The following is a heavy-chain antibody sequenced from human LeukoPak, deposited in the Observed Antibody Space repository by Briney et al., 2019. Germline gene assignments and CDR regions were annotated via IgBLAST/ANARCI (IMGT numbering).Heavy chain of an antibody. CDR3: AKLLSNSGRFLY. CDR2: IRNDGSNK. J-gene: IGHJ4*02. V-gene: IGHV3-30*02. CDR1: GFTFSSYA. Sequence: GGSLRLSCAASGFTFSSYAMHWVRQAPGKGLEWVAFIRNDGSNKYYADSVKGRFTISRDNSKNTLYLQMNSLRAEDTAVYYCAKLLSNSGRFLYWGQGTLVTVSS. D-gene: IGHD4-23*01.